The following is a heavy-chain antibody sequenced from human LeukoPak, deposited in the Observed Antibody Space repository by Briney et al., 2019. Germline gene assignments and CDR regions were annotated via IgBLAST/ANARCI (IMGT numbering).Heavy chain of an antibody. J-gene: IGHJ4*02. CDR1: GGSIGSSSYY. CDR2: IYYSGST. CDR3: ARRGMAAAGFFDY. Sequence: SETLSLTCTVSGGSIGSSSYYWGWIRQPPGKGLEWIGTIYYSGSTYYNPSLKSRVTISVDTSKNQFSLKLSSVTAADTAVYYCARRGMAAAGFFDYWGQGTLVTVSS. V-gene: IGHV4-39*01. D-gene: IGHD6-13*01.